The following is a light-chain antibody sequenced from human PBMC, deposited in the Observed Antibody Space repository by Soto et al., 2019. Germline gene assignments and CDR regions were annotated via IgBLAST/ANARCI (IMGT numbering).Light chain of an antibody. V-gene: IGKV3-20*01. CDR1: QSVSGY. Sequence: MVLTQSPATLSFSPWDPSTLSCRASQSVSGYIGWYQQKPGQAPRLLIYGASSRATGIPDRFSGSGSGTDFTLTISRLEPEDSAVYYCQQHGTTFGQGTKVDIK. CDR2: GAS. CDR3: QQHGTT. J-gene: IGKJ1*01.